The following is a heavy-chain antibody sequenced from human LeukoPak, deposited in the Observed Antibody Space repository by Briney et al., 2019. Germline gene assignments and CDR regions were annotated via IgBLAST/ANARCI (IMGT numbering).Heavy chain of an antibody. D-gene: IGHD6-13*01. CDR3: ARDPSRTRHPFDY. J-gene: IGHJ4*02. V-gene: IGHV4-39*07. CDR2: IYSSGNT. Sequence: PSETLSLTCAVSGASISSSNYYWGWVRQSPGKGLEWIGNIYSSGNTYYNASLKSRVTMYIDTSKNQFSLKLSSVTAADTAVYYCARDPSRTRHPFDYWGQGTLVTVSS. CDR1: GASISSSNYY.